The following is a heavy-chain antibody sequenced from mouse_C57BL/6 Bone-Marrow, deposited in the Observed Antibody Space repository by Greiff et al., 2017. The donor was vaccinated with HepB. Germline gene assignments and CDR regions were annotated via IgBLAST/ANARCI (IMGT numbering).Heavy chain of an antibody. CDR2: RWSGGST. Sequence: QVHVKQSGPGLVQPSQSLSITCTVSGFSLTSYGVHWVRQSPGKGLEWLGVRWSGGSTDYNAAFISRLSISKDNSKSQVFFKMNSLQADDTAIYYCARNYYGSSYDFDYWGQGTTLTVSS. J-gene: IGHJ2*01. CDR1: GFSLTSYG. D-gene: IGHD1-1*01. CDR3: ARNYYGSSYDFDY. V-gene: IGHV2-2*01.